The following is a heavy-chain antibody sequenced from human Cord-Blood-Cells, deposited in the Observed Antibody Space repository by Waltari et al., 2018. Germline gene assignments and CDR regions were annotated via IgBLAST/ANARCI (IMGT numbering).Heavy chain of an antibody. V-gene: IGHV4-31*03. J-gene: IGHJ6*03. CDR2: IYYSGST. CDR3: ARDRIAAAGRYYYYYMDV. Sequence: QVQLQESGPGLVKPSQTLSLTCTVSGGSISSGGYYWSWIRQHPGKGLEWIGYIYYSGSTYYNPALKSRVTRSVDTSKNQFSLKLSSLTAADTAVYYCARDRIAAAGRYYYYYMDVWGKGTTVTVSS. D-gene: IGHD6-13*01. CDR1: GGSISSGGYY.